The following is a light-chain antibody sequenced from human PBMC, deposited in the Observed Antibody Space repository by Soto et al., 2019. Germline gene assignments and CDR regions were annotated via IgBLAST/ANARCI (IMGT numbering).Light chain of an antibody. CDR1: TRDIAGYNY. Sequence: LTKPASVSGSLGQSITISCTGTTRDIAGYNYISWYQQLPGKAPKLMIYQVTIRPSGISNRFSGSKSGNTASLTISGLQAEDEADYYCTSFSSSTSLYVFGTGTKVTVL. V-gene: IGLV2-14*01. CDR3: TSFSSSTSLYV. CDR2: QVT. J-gene: IGLJ1*01.